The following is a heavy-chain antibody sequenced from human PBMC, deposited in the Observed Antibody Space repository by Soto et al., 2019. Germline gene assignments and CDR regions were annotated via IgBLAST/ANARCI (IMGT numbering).Heavy chain of an antibody. J-gene: IGHJ4*02. D-gene: IGHD3-22*01. CDR3: ARHGDRGYSDSSGYSPPGFDY. V-gene: IGHV4-39*01. CDR1: GGSISSSSYY. CDR2: IYYSEST. Sequence: QLQVQESGPGLVKPSETLSLTCTVSGGSISSSSYYWGWIRQPPGKGPEWIASIYYSESTYYNPSLNSRVTISEDPSKQQFSLKLRPVPAADTAVYYCARHGDRGYSDSSGYSPPGFDYWGQGTMVTVSS.